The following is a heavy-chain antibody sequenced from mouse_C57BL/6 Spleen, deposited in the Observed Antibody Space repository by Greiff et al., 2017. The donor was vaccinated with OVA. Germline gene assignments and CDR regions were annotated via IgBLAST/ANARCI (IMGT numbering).Heavy chain of an antibody. CDR3: ARGSSYDFDV. Sequence: DVMLVESGGDLVKPGGSLKLSCAASGFTFSSYGMSWVRQTPDKRLEWVATISSGGSYTYYPDSVKGRFTISRDNAKNTLYLQMSSLKSEDTAMYYCARGSSYDFDVWGTGTTVTVSS. CDR2: ISSGGSYT. V-gene: IGHV5-6*02. CDR1: GFTFSSYG. J-gene: IGHJ1*03. D-gene: IGHD1-1*01.